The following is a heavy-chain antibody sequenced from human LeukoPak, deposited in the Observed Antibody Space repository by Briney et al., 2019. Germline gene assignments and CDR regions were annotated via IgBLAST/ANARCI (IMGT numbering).Heavy chain of an antibody. V-gene: IGHV6-1*01. Sequence: SLTLSLTCAISGDIVSSNSVTWNWIRQSPSRGLEWLGRTYYRSTWYNDYAVSVRGRITVNPDTSKNQFSLHLNSVTPEDTAVYYCARRLTQYDCFDPWGQGILVTVSS. CDR2: TYYRSTWYN. D-gene: IGHD2-2*01. J-gene: IGHJ5*02. CDR1: GDIVSSNSVT. CDR3: ARRLTQYDCFDP.